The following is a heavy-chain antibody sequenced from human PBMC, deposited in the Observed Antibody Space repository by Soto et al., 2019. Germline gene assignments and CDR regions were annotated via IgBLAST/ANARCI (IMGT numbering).Heavy chain of an antibody. V-gene: IGHV3-30*18. D-gene: IGHD3-3*01. J-gene: IGHJ4*02. CDR2: ISYDGSNK. CDR3: AEELTIFGPHVFDY. CDR1: GFTFSSYG. Sequence: GGSLRLSCAASGFTFSSYGMHWVRQAPGKGLEWVAVISYDGSNKYYADSVKGRFAISRDNSKNTLYLQMNSLRAEDTAVYYCAEELTIFGPHVFDYWGQGTLVTVSS.